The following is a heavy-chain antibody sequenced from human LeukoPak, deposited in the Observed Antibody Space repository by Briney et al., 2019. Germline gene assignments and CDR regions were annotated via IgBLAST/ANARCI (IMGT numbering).Heavy chain of an antibody. V-gene: IGHV3-11*01. CDR3: AKNRLTAYYFDD. D-gene: IGHD2-21*02. J-gene: IGHJ4*02. CDR2: IKSDSTLI. CDR1: GFTFSDYY. Sequence: PGGSLRLSCAASGFTFSDYYMSWIRLAPGKGLEWVSGIKSDSTLIYYADSAKGRFTVSRDNSKNTVYLQMNSLRAEDTAVYYCAKNRLTAYYFDDWGQGTLVTVSS.